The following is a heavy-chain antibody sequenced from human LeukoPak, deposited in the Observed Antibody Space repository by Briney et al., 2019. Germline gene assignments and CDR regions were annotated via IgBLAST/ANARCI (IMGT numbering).Heavy chain of an antibody. CDR2: ISGSGGST. D-gene: IGHD6-19*01. CDR3: AKDRHSSGCGSPSFGY. V-gene: IGHV3-23*01. Sequence: GGSLRLSCAASGFTFSSYAMSWVRQAPGKGLEWVSAISGSGGSTYYADSVKGRFTISRDNSKNTLYLQMNSLRAEETAVYYCAKDRHSSGCGSPSFGYWGQGTMVTVSS. J-gene: IGHJ4*02. CDR1: GFTFSSYA.